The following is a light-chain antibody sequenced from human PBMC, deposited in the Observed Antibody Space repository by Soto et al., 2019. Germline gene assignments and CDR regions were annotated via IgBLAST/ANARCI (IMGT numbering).Light chain of an antibody. CDR2: VAS. V-gene: IGKV3-20*01. CDR3: LHYGSSPWS. Sequence: EIELTQSPGTLSLSPGERATLSCRASQSVGGRYLAWFQQKPGQSPRLLIYVASTRSTGVPDRFSGSWSATDFSLTINRPEPEDSAVYYCLHYGSSPWSFGQGTKVEIK. CDR1: QSVGGRY. J-gene: IGKJ1*01.